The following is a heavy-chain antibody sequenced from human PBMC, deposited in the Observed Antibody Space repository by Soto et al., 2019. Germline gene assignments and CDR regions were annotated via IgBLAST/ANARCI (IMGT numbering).Heavy chain of an antibody. V-gene: IGHV4-59*08. J-gene: IGHJ4*02. CDR3: ARRQYSGYDLWDYFDY. CDR2: IYYSGST. D-gene: IGHD5-12*01. CDR1: GGSISSYY. Sequence: PSETLSLTCTVSGGSISSYYWSWIRQPPGKGLEWIGYIYYSGSTNYNPSLKSRVTISVDTSKNQFSLKLSSVTAADTAVYYCARRQYSGYDLWDYFDYWGQETLVTVPQ.